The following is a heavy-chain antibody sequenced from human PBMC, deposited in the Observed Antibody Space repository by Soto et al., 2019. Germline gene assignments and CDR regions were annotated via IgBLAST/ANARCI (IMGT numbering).Heavy chain of an antibody. CDR3: ARGERVVVVIAMSFPLDY. Sequence: GGSLRLSCAASGFTFSSYSMNWVRQAPGKGLEWVSYISSSSSTIYYADSVKGRFTISRDNAKNSLYLQMNSLRAEDTAVYYCARGERVVVVIAMSFPLDYWGQGTLVTVSS. J-gene: IGHJ4*02. D-gene: IGHD2-21*01. V-gene: IGHV3-48*01. CDR2: ISSSSSTI. CDR1: GFTFSSYS.